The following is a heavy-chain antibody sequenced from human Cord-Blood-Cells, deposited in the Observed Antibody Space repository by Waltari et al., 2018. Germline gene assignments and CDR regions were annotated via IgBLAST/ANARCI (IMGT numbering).Heavy chain of an antibody. CDR3: ARAVESYCSSTSCYTYYFDY. Sequence: QLQLQESGSGLVKPSQTLSLTCAVSGGSISSGGYSWSWIRQPPGKGREWIGYIYHSGSTYYNPSLKSRVTISVDRSKNQFSLKLSSVTAADTAVYYGARAVESYCSSTSCYTYYFDYWGQGTLVTVSS. CDR2: IYHSGST. J-gene: IGHJ4*02. D-gene: IGHD2-2*02. V-gene: IGHV4-30-2*01. CDR1: GGSISSGGYS.